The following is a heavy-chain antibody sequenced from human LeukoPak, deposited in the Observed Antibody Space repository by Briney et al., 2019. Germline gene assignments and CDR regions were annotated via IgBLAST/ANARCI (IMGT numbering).Heavy chain of an antibody. Sequence: SETLSLTCTVSGYSIRSGYYWAWIRQPPGKGLEWIGSIYHSGSTYYNPSLKSRVIISVDTSKNQFSLKLSSVTAADTAVYYCARDGGSGSYAVDYWGQGTLVTVSS. V-gene: IGHV4-38-2*02. D-gene: IGHD3-10*01. CDR2: IYHSGST. J-gene: IGHJ4*02. CDR1: GYSIRSGYY. CDR3: ARDGGSGSYAVDY.